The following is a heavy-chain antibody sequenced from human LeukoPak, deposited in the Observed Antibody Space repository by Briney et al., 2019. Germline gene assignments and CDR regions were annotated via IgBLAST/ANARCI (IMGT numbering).Heavy chain of an antibody. V-gene: IGHV3-33*01. CDR1: GFTFSSYG. Sequence: PGGSLRLSCAASGFTFSSYGMHWVRQAPGKGLEWVAVIWYDGSNKYYADSVKGRFTISRDNSKNTLYLQMNSLRAEDTAVYYCASGYGSGSHYNHGANRDAFDIWGQGTMVTVSS. J-gene: IGHJ3*02. CDR3: ASGYGSGSHYNHGANRDAFDI. D-gene: IGHD3-10*01. CDR2: IWYDGSNK.